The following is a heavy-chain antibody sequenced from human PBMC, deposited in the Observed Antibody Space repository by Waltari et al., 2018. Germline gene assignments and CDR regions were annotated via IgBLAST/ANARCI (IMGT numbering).Heavy chain of an antibody. J-gene: IGHJ6*03. D-gene: IGHD3-3*01. CDR1: GYSISSGYY. CDR2: SYHSGST. V-gene: IGHV4-38-2*01. Sequence: QVQLQESGPGLVKPSETLSLTCAVSGYSISSGYYWGWIRQPPGRGLEWIGSSYHSGSTYDNPSLKVRVTISVDTSKNPFSLKLSSVTAADTAVYYCARRRYDFWSGYLLYYMDVWGKGTTVTVSS. CDR3: ARRRYDFWSGYLLYYMDV.